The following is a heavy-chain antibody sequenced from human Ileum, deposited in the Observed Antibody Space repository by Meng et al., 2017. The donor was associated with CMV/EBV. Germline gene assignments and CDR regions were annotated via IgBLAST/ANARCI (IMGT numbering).Heavy chain of an antibody. D-gene: IGHD2-2*01. CDR2: INPSGGST. V-gene: IGHV1-46*01. CDR3: ARDLEEDSSSTSCYRFDP. CDR1: GYTFTSYY. Sequence: ASVKVSCKASGYTFTSYYMHWVRQAPGQGLEWMGIINPSGGSTSYAQKFKGRVTMTRDTSTSTVYMELRSLTAEDTAVYYCARDLEEDSSSTSCYRFDPWGQGTLVTVSS. J-gene: IGHJ5*02.